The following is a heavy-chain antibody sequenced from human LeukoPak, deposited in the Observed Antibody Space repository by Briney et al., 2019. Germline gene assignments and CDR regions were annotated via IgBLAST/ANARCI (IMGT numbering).Heavy chain of an antibody. Sequence: PGGSLRLSCAASGFTVSSNCMSLVRQAPGKGLEWVSVIYSGGSTYYADSVKGRFTISRDNSKNTLYLQMNGLRAEDTAVYYCAREGPLEEGYMDVWGKGTTVTVSS. D-gene: IGHD1-1*01. CDR3: AREGPLEEGYMDV. CDR1: GFTVSSNC. J-gene: IGHJ6*03. V-gene: IGHV3-53*01. CDR2: IYSGGST.